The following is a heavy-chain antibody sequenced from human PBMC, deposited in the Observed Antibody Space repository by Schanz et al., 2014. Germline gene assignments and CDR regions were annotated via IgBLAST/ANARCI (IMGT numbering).Heavy chain of an antibody. V-gene: IGHV1-69*04. CDR2: FIPILDVG. CDR1: GGTFSSYA. Sequence: QVQLVQSGAEVKKPGSPVKVSCKSSGGTFSSYAISWVRQARGQGLEWVGRFIPILDVGNYAQQFQGRVTFTADKSTSTAYMELSSLRSEDTAVYYCARGYGDSPTDFWGQGTLVTVSS. CDR3: ARGYGDSPTDF. J-gene: IGHJ4*02. D-gene: IGHD4-17*01.